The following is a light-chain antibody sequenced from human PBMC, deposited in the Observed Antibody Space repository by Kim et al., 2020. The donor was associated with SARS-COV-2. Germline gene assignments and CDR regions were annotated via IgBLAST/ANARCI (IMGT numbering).Light chain of an antibody. CDR2: QDT. J-gene: IGLJ2*01. CDR1: KLGDKF. V-gene: IGLV3-1*01. Sequence: VSVSPGPTANITCSGDKLGDKFASWYQHKPGQSPVLVIYQDTKRPSGIPERFSGSNSGNTATLTISGTQAMDEADYYCQAWDSKVVFGGGTQLTVL. CDR3: QAWDSKVV.